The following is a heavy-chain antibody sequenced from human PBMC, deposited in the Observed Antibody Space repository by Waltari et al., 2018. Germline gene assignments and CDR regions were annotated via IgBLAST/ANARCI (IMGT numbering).Heavy chain of an antibody. CDR3: GKVESSGYPFGGVDY. Sequence: EVQLVESGGGLVQPGRSLRLSCVASEFTFDDYDMHWVRQAPGKGLEWVAGINWNSGNIGYADSVQGRFTVSRDNAKNSLYLQMNSLRPEDTAFYYCGKVESSGYPFGGVDYWGQGTLVTVSS. CDR2: INWNSGNI. D-gene: IGHD3-22*01. CDR1: EFTFDDYD. J-gene: IGHJ4*02. V-gene: IGHV3-9*01.